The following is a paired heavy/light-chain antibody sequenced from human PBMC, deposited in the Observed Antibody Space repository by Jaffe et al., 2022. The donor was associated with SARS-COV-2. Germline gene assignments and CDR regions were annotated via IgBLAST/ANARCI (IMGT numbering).Light chain of an antibody. CDR2: WAS. V-gene: IGKV4-1*01. CDR1: QSVLHSSNNKNY. Sequence: DIVMTQSPDSLAVSLGERATINCKSSQSVLHSSNNKNYLGWYQQKPGQPPKLLIYWASTRESGVPDRFSGSGSGTDFTLTISSLQAEDVAVYYCQQYLDTPITFGGGTKVEIK. CDR3: QQYLDTPIT. J-gene: IGKJ4*01.
Heavy chain of an antibody. J-gene: IGHJ5*02. CDR3: ARGAYCGSDCFHWFDP. Sequence: QVQLQESGPGLVKPSETLSLTCTVSGGSISNYYWSWVRQPPGKGLEWIGYIYNSGTTKYHVSLKSRVTISADTSKNQFFLRLSSVTAADTAVYYCARGAYCGSDCFHWFDPWGQGTLVTVSS. CDR2: IYNSGTT. D-gene: IGHD2-21*02. V-gene: IGHV4-59*01. CDR1: GGSISNYY.